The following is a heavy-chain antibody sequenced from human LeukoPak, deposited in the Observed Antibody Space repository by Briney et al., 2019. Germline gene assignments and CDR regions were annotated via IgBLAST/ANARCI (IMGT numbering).Heavy chain of an antibody. D-gene: IGHD3-10*01. V-gene: IGHV1-69*13. Sequence: ASVKVSCKASGGTFSSYAISWERQAPGQGLEWMGGIIPIFGTANYAQKFQGRVTITADESTSTAYMELSSLRSEDTAVYYCARAAGFGELYDYWGQGTLVTVSS. CDR3: ARAAGFGELYDY. CDR2: IIPIFGTA. J-gene: IGHJ4*02. CDR1: GGTFSSYA.